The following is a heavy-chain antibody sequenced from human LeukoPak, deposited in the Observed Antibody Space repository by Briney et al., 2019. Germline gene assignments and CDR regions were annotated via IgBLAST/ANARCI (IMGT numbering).Heavy chain of an antibody. CDR2: IYHSGST. J-gene: IGHJ4*02. CDR1: GYSISSGYY. V-gene: IGHV4-38-2*02. CDR3: ARRDYSNGGFDY. D-gene: IGHD4-11*01. Sequence: SETRSLTCTVSGYSISSGYYWGWIRQPPGKGLEWIGSIYHSGSTYYNPSLKSRVTISVDTSKNQFSLKLSSVTAADTAVYYCARRDYSNGGFDYWGQGTLVTVSS.